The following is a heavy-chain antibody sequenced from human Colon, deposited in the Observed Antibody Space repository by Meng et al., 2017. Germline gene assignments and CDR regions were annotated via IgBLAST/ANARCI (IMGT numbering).Heavy chain of an antibody. CDR3: AAGRQFIGSGRYYIDYVFDN. V-gene: IGHV1-58*02. D-gene: IGHD3-10*01. Sequence: SVKVSCKTSGVNFTTSAIQWVRQARGQRPEWIGWIVVGTSNTKNAQRFQDRLTITRDVSTNTAYMELSGLRSDDTAVYYCAAGRQFIGSGRYYIDYVFDNWGQGTLVTVSS. CDR1: GVNFTTSA. CDR2: IVVGTSNT. J-gene: IGHJ4*02.